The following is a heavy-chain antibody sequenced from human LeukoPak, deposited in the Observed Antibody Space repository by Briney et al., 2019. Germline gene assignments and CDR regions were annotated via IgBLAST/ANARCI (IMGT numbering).Heavy chain of an antibody. CDR1: GGSISSYY. CDR2: IYTSGST. V-gene: IGHV4-4*07. CDR3: AKSNGYGLVDI. Sequence: SETLSLTCTVSGGSISSYYWSWIRQPAGKGLEWIGRIYTSGSTYYSPSLKSRVTISLDTSRNQFSLKLNSVTAADTAVYYCAKSNGYGLVDIWGQGTMVTVSS. D-gene: IGHD3-10*01. J-gene: IGHJ3*02.